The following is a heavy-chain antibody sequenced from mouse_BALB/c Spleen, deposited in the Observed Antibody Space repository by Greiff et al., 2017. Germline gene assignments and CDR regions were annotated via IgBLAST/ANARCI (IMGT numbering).Heavy chain of an antibody. CDR2: INPGSGGT. Sequence: QVHVKQSGAELVRPGTSVKVSCKASGYAFTNYLIEWVKQRPGQGLEWIGVINPGSGGTNYNEKFKGKATLTADKSSSTAYMQLSSLTSDDSAVYFCARNYRSAMDYWGQGTSVTVSS. V-gene: IGHV1-54*01. J-gene: IGHJ4*01. CDR3: ARNYRSAMDY. CDR1: GYAFTNYL. D-gene: IGHD2-14*01.